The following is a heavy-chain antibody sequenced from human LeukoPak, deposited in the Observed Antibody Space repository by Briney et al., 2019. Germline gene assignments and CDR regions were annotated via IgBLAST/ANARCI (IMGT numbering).Heavy chain of an antibody. J-gene: IGHJ5*02. D-gene: IGHD1-1*01. CDR3: ARSTRSVGWFDP. CDR1: GGTFSSYA. CDR2: INPNSGGT. V-gene: IGHV1-2*06. Sequence: VASVKVSCKASGGTFSSYAISWVRQAPGQGLEWMGRINPNSGGTNYAQKFQGRVTMTRDTSISTAYMELSRLRSDDTAVYYCARSTRSVGWFDPWGQGTLVTVSS.